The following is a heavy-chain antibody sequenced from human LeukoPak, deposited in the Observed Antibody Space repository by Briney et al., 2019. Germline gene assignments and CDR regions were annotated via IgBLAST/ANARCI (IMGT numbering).Heavy chain of an antibody. V-gene: IGHV3-21*01. CDR2: IRSTSDYI. D-gene: IGHD6-19*01. J-gene: IGHJ4*02. CDR1: GFTFSSYA. Sequence: PGGSLRLSCAASGFTFSSYAMSWVRQAPGKGLEWVSSIRSTSDYIYYADSVKGRFTIYRDNAKNSLYLQMNSLRAEDTAVYYCARGAQWFDYWGQGTLVTVSS. CDR3: ARGAQWFDY.